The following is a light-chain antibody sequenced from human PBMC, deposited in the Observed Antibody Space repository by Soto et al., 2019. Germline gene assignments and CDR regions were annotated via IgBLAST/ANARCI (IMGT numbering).Light chain of an antibody. Sequence: DTQMTQSPSSLSASVGDRISITCRASQTVSTYLNWYQQKPGKAPTLLISATSTLQSGVPSRFSGSGSGTEFTLTITSLQPEDFATYDGQQTYTPPRTFGQGTKVAIK. CDR2: ATS. CDR1: QTVSTY. V-gene: IGKV1-39*01. CDR3: QQTYTPPRT. J-gene: IGKJ1*01.